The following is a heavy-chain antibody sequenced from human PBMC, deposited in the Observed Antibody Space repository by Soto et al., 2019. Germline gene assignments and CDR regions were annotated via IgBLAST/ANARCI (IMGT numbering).Heavy chain of an antibody. CDR3: ARGDMVRENDAFDI. V-gene: IGHV3-7*01. Sequence: EAQLVESGGGLVQPGGSLRLSCAASGFTFSSFWMNWVRQTPGKGLEWVAHIKPDGSEKYFVDSVRGRFTISRDNAKNSVYLQMNGLRAEDTAVYYCARGDMVRENDAFDIWGQGTMVTVSS. CDR1: GFTFSSFW. D-gene: IGHD3-10*01. CDR2: IKPDGSEK. J-gene: IGHJ3*02.